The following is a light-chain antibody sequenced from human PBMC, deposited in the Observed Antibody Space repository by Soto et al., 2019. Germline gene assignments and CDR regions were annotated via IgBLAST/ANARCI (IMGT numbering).Light chain of an antibody. CDR1: ETVDGW. CDR2: EAS. J-gene: IGKJ2*01. CDR3: QQYSSYPYT. V-gene: IGKV1-5*03. Sequence: DVQLTQSPSTVSAFVGDRVTITCRASETVDGWLAWYQQKPGKAPNLLISEASTLQSGVSSRFSGSGSETDFTLTVSSLQPGDSATYYCQQYSSYPYTVGQGTRLEIK.